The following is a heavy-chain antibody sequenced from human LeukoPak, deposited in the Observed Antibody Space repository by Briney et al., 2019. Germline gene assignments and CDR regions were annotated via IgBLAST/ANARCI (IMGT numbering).Heavy chain of an antibody. CDR2: IYPGDSDT. D-gene: IGHD6-13*01. V-gene: IGHV5-51*01. J-gene: IGHJ5*02. Sequence: GESLKISCKDSGYSFTSYWIGWVRQMPGKGLEWMGIIYPGDSDTRYSPSFQGQVTISADKSISTAYLQWSSLKASDTAMYYCARRIAAAGMYNWFDPWGQGTLVTVSS. CDR1: GYSFTSYW. CDR3: ARRIAAAGMYNWFDP.